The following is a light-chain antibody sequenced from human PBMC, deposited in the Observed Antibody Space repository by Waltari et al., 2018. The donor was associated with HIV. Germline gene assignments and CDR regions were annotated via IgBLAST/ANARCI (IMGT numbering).Light chain of an antibody. V-gene: IGLV1-44*01. Sequence: QSVLTQPSSASGTPGQRVSILCSGRSSNLGGATVTWYQQLPGAAPKLLIYSNDQRPSGVPDRFSGSKSGTSASLVITGLRSEDEADYYCASWDARLNGGVFGGGTKLTVL. CDR3: ASWDARLNGGV. CDR2: SND. J-gene: IGLJ2*01. CDR1: SSNLGGAT.